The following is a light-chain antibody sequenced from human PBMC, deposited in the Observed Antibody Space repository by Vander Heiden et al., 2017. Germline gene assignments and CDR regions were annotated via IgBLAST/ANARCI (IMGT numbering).Light chain of an antibody. CDR1: SSNIGSNT. CDR3: AAWDDSLNGPV. Sequence: SVLTPPPSASGPPGQRVTISCSGSSSNIGSNTVNWYQQLPRTAPKLLIYSNNQRTSGVPDRFSGSKSGTSAALAISGLQSEDEADYYCAAWDDSLNGPVFGGGTKLTVL. V-gene: IGLV1-44*01. CDR2: SNN. J-gene: IGLJ2*01.